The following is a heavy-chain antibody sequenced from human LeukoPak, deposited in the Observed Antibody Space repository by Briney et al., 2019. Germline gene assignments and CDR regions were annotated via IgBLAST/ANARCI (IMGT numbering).Heavy chain of an antibody. D-gene: IGHD5-18*01. Sequence: SQTLSLTCAISGDSVSSNSAAWNWIRQSPSRRLEWLGRTYYRSKWYNDYAVSVKSRITINPDTSKNQFSLQLNSVTPEDTAVYYCARGGSYGYSFRSGPFDYWGQGTLVTVSS. CDR2: TYYRSKWYN. CDR1: GDSVSSNSAA. CDR3: ARGGSYGYSFRSGPFDY. J-gene: IGHJ4*02. V-gene: IGHV6-1*01.